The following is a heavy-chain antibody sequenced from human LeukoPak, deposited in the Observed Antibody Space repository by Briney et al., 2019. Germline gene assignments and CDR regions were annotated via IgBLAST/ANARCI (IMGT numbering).Heavy chain of an antibody. CDR2: IRGSGGST. D-gene: IGHD1-26*01. Sequence: GGSLRLSCLASGFTFSNYAMSWVRQAPGKGLEWVSGIRGSGGSTYYADSVKGRFTISRDNSKNTLNLQMNSLRAEDTAVYYCAKSQLVGATYALDIWGQGTMVTASA. J-gene: IGHJ3*02. V-gene: IGHV3-23*01. CDR3: AKSQLVGATYALDI. CDR1: GFTFSNYA.